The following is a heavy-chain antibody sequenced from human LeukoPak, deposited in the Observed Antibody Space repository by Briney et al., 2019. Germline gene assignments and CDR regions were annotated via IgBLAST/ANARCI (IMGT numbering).Heavy chain of an antibody. CDR2: IYHSGST. CDR3: AREAGNYDILTGYSPGAFDI. D-gene: IGHD3-9*01. CDR1: GYSISSGYY. Sequence: SSETLSLTCTVSGYSISSGYYWGWIRQPPGKGLEWIGSIYHSGSTYYNPSLKSRVTISVDTSKNQFSLKLSSVTAADTAVYYCAREAGNYDILTGYSPGAFDIWGQGTMVTVSS. J-gene: IGHJ3*02. V-gene: IGHV4-38-2*02.